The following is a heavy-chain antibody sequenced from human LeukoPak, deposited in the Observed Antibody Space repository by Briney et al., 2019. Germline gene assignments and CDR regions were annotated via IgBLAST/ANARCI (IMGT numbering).Heavy chain of an antibody. Sequence: GASVKVSCKASGGTFSSYAISWVRQAPGQGLEWMGVIIPIFGTANYAQKFQGRVTITADKSTSTAYMELSSLRSEDTAVYYCARAKYSSGWYGPYYYYGMDVWGKGTTVTVSS. J-gene: IGHJ6*04. V-gene: IGHV1-69*06. CDR1: GGTFSSYA. D-gene: IGHD6-19*01. CDR2: IIPIFGTA. CDR3: ARAKYSSGWYGPYYYYGMDV.